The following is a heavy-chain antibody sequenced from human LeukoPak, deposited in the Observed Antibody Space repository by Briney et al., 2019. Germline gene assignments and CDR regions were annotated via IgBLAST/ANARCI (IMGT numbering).Heavy chain of an antibody. CDR3: ARGYYGSGSYPPGGFWFDP. V-gene: IGHV4-59*12. D-gene: IGHD3-10*01. CDR1: GGSISSYY. Sequence: ETLSLICTVSGGSISSYYWSWIRQPPGKGLEWIGYIYYSGSTYYNPSLKSRVTISVDRSKNQFSLKLSSVTAADTAVYYCARGYYGSGSYPPGGFWFDPWGQGTLVTVSS. J-gene: IGHJ5*02. CDR2: IYYSGST.